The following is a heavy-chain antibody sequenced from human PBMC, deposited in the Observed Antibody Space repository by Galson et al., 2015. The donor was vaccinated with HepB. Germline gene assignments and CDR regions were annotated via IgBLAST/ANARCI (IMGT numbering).Heavy chain of an antibody. D-gene: IGHD3-3*01. J-gene: IGHJ5*02. V-gene: IGHV1-8*01. CDR1: GFTFTSYD. CDR3: ARGEYDFWSGVSSENNWVDP. Sequence: SVKVSCKASGFTFTSYDINWVRQAPGQGLEWMGWMNPNSGNTGYAQKFQGRFTMTRNTSISSAYMELSSLRSEDTAVYYCARGEYDFWSGVSSENNWVDPWGQGTLVTVSS. CDR2: MNPNSGNT.